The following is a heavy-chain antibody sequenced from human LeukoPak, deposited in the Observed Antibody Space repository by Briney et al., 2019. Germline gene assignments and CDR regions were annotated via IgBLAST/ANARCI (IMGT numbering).Heavy chain of an antibody. Sequence: GGSLRLSCAASGFTFSSYAMRWVRQAPGKGLEWVSGISGSGGSTYYADSVKGRFTISRDNSKNTLYLQMNSLRAEDTAVYYCAKDLAKRSSGSFPVDFWGQGTLVTVSS. J-gene: IGHJ4*02. CDR2: ISGSGGST. CDR1: GFTFSSYA. CDR3: AKDLAKRSSGSFPVDF. V-gene: IGHV3-23*01. D-gene: IGHD3-10*01.